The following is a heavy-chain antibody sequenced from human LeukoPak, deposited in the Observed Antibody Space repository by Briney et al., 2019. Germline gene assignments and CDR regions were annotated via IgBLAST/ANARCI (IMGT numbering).Heavy chain of an antibody. V-gene: IGHV3-48*03. Sequence: GGSLRLSCAASGFDFGAYEMNWVRQAPGKGLEWVSYIAGSDTTTYYADSVKGHFTISRDNAKNSLYLQMNSLRAEDTALYYCTTLGYHLDSWGQGTLVTVSS. CDR2: IAGSDTTT. CDR3: TTLGYHLDS. D-gene: IGHD3-22*01. J-gene: IGHJ4*02. CDR1: GFDFGAYE.